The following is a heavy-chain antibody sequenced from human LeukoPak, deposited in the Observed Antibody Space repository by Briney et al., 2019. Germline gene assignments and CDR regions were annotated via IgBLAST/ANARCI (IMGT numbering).Heavy chain of an antibody. Sequence: SETLSLTCTVSGVSISSGGYYWSWIRQHPGKGLEWIGYIYYSGSTYYNPSLKSRVTISVDTSKNQFSLKLSSVTAADTAVYYCARVIVVVPAAIPGNFDYWGQGTLVTVSS. V-gene: IGHV4-30-4*08. CDR2: IYYSGST. D-gene: IGHD2-2*02. J-gene: IGHJ4*02. CDR3: ARVIVVVPAAIPGNFDY. CDR1: GVSISSGGYY.